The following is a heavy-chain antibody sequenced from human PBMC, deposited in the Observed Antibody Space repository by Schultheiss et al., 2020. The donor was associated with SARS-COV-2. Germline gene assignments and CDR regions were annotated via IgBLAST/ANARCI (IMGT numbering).Heavy chain of an antibody. CDR1: GFTFSSYA. Sequence: GGSLRLSCSASGFTFSSYAMHWVRQAPGKGLEYVSAISSNGGSTYYADSVKGRFTISRDNSKNTLYLQMGSLRAEDMAVYYCARVEGSSWYGYFQHWGQGTLVTASS. J-gene: IGHJ1*01. CDR2: ISSNGGST. CDR3: ARVEGSSWYGYFQH. V-gene: IGHV3-64*02. D-gene: IGHD6-13*01.